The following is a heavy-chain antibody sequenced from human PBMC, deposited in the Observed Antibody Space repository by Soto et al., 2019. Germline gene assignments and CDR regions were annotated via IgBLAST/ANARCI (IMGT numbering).Heavy chain of an antibody. CDR1: GYTFTGYY. J-gene: IGHJ6*02. Sequence: ASVKVSCKASGYTFTGYYMHWVRQAPGQGLEWMGWINPNSGGTNYAQKFQGWVTMTRDTSISTAYMEPSRLRSDDTAVYYCARVGYCSSTSCYAAGGMDVWGQGTTVTVSS. CDR3: ARVGYCSSTSCYAAGGMDV. V-gene: IGHV1-2*04. D-gene: IGHD2-2*01. CDR2: INPNSGGT.